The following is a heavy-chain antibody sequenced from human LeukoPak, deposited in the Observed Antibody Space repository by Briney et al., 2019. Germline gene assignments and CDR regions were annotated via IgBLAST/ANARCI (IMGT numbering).Heavy chain of an antibody. Sequence: SQTLSLTCTVSGGSISSGSYYWSWIRQPPGKGLEWIGYIYYSGSTNYNPSLKSRVTISVDTSRNQFSLKLSSVTAADTAVYYCARQIVGATLDYWGQGTLVTVSS. CDR2: IYYSGST. D-gene: IGHD1-26*01. CDR3: ARQIVGATLDY. J-gene: IGHJ4*02. V-gene: IGHV4-61*01. CDR1: GGSISSGSYY.